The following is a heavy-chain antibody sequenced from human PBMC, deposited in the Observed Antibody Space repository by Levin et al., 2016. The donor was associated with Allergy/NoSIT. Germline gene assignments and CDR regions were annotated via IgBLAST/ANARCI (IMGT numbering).Heavy chain of an antibody. CDR1: GGSISSYY. J-gene: IGHJ3*02. D-gene: IGHD1-26*01. CDR3: ASPYTEGWELPGDDAFDI. CDR2: IYYSGST. V-gene: IGHV4-39*01. Sequence: SETLSLTCTVSGGSISSYYWGWIRQPPGKGLEWIGSIYYSGSTYYNPSLKSRVTISVDTSKDQFSLKLSSVTAADTAVYYCASPYTEGWELPGDDAFDIWGQGTMVTVSS.